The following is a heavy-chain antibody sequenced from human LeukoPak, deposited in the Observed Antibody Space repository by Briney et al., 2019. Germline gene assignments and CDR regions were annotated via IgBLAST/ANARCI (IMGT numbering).Heavy chain of an antibody. CDR2: IIPIFGTA. CDR1: GGTFSSYA. J-gene: IGHJ6*03. D-gene: IGHD5-12*01. CDR3: ASRGYSGYDYEGSYYYYMDV. V-gene: IGHV1-69*13. Sequence: SVKVSCKASGGTFSSYAISWVRQAPGQGLEWMGGIIPIFGTANYAQKFQGRVTITADESTSTAYMELSSLRSEDTAVYYCASRGYSGYDYEGSYYYYMDVWGKGTTVTISS.